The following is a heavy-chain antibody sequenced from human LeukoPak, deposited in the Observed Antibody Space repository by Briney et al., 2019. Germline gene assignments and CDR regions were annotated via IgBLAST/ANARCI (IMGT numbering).Heavy chain of an antibody. CDR2: IKQDGSEK. Sequence: GGSLRLSCAASEFTFSSYWMSWVRQAPGKGLEWVASIKQDGSEKYYVDSVKGRVTTSRDNAKNSLYLQMNSLRAEDTAVYYCARVNYGDYGFDPWGQGTLVTVSS. D-gene: IGHD4-17*01. CDR3: ARVNYGDYGFDP. CDR1: EFTFSSYW. V-gene: IGHV3-7*01. J-gene: IGHJ5*02.